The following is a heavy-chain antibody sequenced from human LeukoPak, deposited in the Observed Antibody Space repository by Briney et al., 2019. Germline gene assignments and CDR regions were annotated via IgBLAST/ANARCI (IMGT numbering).Heavy chain of an antibody. D-gene: IGHD6-13*01. CDR2: IRYDGSNK. CDR3: AKDREGAAAGYYFDY. Sequence: GGPLGLPCAASGFPFSSYGMHWVRQAPGKGLEWVAFIRYDGSNKYYADSVKGRFTISRDNSKNTLYLQMNSLRAEDTAVYYCAKDREGAAAGYYFDYWGQGTLVTVSS. J-gene: IGHJ4*02. V-gene: IGHV3-30*02. CDR1: GFPFSSYG.